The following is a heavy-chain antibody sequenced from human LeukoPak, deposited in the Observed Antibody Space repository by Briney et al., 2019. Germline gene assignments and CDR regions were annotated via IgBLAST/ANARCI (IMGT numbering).Heavy chain of an antibody. V-gene: IGHV3-48*03. CDR1: GFTFSSYE. J-gene: IGHJ4*02. D-gene: IGHD1-1*01. Sequence: GGSLRLSCAASGFTFSSYEMNWVRQAPGEGLEWVSYIDGRGSSKYYADSVKGRFTVSRDNAKNSLFLQMNSLRAEDTAIYYCARDQNWSPDWWGQGTLVTVSS. CDR2: IDGRGSSK. CDR3: ARDQNWSPDW.